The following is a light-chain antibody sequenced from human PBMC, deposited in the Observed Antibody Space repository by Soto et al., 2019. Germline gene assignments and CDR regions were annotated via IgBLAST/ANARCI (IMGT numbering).Light chain of an antibody. CDR1: QSVTSK. Sequence: EIVMTQSPATLSVSPGERVTLSCRASQSVTSKLAWYQQKPGQAPRLLIYAASTRATGIPARFSGSGSGTDFTLTISSQQSEDFAVYYCLHYNSRPQRTCGQGTKLEIK. CDR3: LHYNSRPQRT. CDR2: AAS. V-gene: IGKV3-15*01. J-gene: IGKJ2*01.